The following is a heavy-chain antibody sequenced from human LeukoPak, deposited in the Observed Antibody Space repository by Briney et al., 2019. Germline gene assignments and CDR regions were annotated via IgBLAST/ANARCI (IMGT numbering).Heavy chain of an antibody. J-gene: IGHJ4*02. CDR1: GYTFSSFG. CDR3: ARDQLVLPRGISGY. D-gene: IGHD1-14*01. V-gene: IGHV1-18*01. CDR2: IAVYSGNT. Sequence: GASVKVSCKASGYTFSSFGISWVRQAPGQGLEWMGWIAVYSGNTNYAQKFQGRLTMTTGTSTSTAYMELRSLRSDDTALYYCARDQLVLPRGISGYWGQGTLVTVSS.